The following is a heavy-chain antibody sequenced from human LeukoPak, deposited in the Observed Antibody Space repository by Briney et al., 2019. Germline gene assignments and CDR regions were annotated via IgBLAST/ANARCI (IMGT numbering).Heavy chain of an antibody. CDR3: ARDTFFTRIVGASQAFDY. D-gene: IGHD1-26*01. J-gene: IGHJ4*02. Sequence: GSLRLSCTASGFTVSNNYVNWVRQAPGKGLEWVSVIYSGGSTYYADSVKGRFTISRDNPKNTLYLQMNSLRVEDTAVYYCARDTFFTRIVGASQAFDYWGQGTLVTVSS. V-gene: IGHV3-53*01. CDR1: GFTVSNNY. CDR2: IYSGGST.